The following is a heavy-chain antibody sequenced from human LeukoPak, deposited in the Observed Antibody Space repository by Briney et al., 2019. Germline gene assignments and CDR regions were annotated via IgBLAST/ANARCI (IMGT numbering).Heavy chain of an antibody. CDR2: ISYDGSNK. CDR1: GFTFSSYA. CDR3: ARGSRGSYYFDY. J-gene: IGHJ4*02. Sequence: PGGSLRLSCAASGFTFSSYAMHWVRKAPGRGLEWVAVISYDGSNKYYADSVKGRFTISRDNSKNTLYLQMNSLRAEDTAVYYCARGSRGSYYFDYWGQGTLVTVSS. V-gene: IGHV3-30-3*01. D-gene: IGHD1-26*01.